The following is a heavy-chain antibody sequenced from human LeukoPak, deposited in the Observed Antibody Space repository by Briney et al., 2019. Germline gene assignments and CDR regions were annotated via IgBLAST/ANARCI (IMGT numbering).Heavy chain of an antibody. CDR3: ARDLTPIVVVPAAMEPVSVNWFDP. CDR1: GYTFTGYG. J-gene: IGHJ5*02. CDR2: INPNSGGT. V-gene: IGHV1-2*02. D-gene: IGHD2-2*01. Sequence: ASVKVSCKASGYTFTGYGISWVRQAPGQGLEWMGWINPNSGGTNYAQKFQGRVTMTRDTSISTAYMELSRLRSDDTAVYYCARDLTPIVVVPAAMEPVSVNWFDPWGQGTLVTVSS.